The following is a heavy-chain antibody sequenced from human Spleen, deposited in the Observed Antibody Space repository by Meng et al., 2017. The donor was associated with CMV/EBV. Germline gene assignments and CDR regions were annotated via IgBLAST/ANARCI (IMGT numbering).Heavy chain of an antibody. CDR3: AGVYDYVWGSYRLSYGMDV. J-gene: IGHJ6*02. CDR2: IYYSGST. Sequence: GSLRLSCTVSGGSISSYYWSWIRQPPGKGLEWIGYIYYSGSTNYNPSLKSRVTISVDTSKNPLSLKLSSVTAADTAVYYCAGVYDYVWGSYRLSYGMDVWGQGTTVTVSS. V-gene: IGHV4-59*01. CDR1: GGSISSYY. D-gene: IGHD3-16*02.